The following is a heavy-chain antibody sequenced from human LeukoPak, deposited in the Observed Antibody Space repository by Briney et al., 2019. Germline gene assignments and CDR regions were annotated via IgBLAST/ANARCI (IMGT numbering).Heavy chain of an antibody. Sequence: SETLSLTCAVSGYSISSGYYWSWIRQPPGKGLEWIGEINHSGSTNYNPSLKSRVTISVDTSKNQFSLKLSSVTAADTAVYYCARASGGSCYSCYNWFDPWGQGTLVTVSS. V-gene: IGHV4-38-2*01. CDR3: ARASGGSCYSCYNWFDP. CDR1: GYSISSGYY. D-gene: IGHD2-15*01. J-gene: IGHJ5*02. CDR2: INHSGST.